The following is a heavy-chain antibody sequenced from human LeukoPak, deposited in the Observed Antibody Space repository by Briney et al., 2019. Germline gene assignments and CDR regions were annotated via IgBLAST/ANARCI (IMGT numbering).Heavy chain of an antibody. D-gene: IGHD6-13*01. CDR2: IYWNDDK. Sequence: SGPTLVKPTQTLTLTCTFSGFSLSTSGVGVGWIRQLPGKALEWLAVIYWNDDKRYSPSLKRRLTITKDTSKNQVVLAMTNMDPVDTATYYCAQRPIAASGPLEDWFDPWGQGTLVTVSS. CDR3: AQRPIAASGPLEDWFDP. J-gene: IGHJ5*02. CDR1: GFSLSTSGVG. V-gene: IGHV2-5*01.